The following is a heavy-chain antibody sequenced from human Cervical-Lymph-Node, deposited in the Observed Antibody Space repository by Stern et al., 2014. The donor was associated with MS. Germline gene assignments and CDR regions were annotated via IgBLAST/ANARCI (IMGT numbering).Heavy chain of an antibody. D-gene: IGHD6-6*01. J-gene: IGHJ4*02. CDR2: INPSDGRT. CDR3: AGEADA. V-gene: IGHV1-46*01. Sequence: VQLVESGAEVKTPGASVKVSCKASGYTFTNQRIHWVRQAPGQGLEWMGIINPSDGRTIYAQKIQGRVTMTRDTSTTTFYMELSSLRSEDTAVHYCAGEADAWGQGTLVTVSS. CDR1: GYTFTNQR.